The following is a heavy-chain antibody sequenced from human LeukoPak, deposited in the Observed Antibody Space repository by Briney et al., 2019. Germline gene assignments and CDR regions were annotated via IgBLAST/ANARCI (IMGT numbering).Heavy chain of an antibody. CDR3: AKDEAYDSSGYSGDF. Sequence: GSLRLSCAASEFTFSSYAMNWVRQAPGKGLEWVSIISSSGGSTYYADSVKGRFTISRDNSKNTLYLQMNSLRAEDTAVYYCAKDEAYDSSGYSGDFWGQGTLVTVSS. J-gene: IGHJ4*02. D-gene: IGHD3-22*01. V-gene: IGHV3-23*01. CDR2: ISSSGGST. CDR1: EFTFSSYA.